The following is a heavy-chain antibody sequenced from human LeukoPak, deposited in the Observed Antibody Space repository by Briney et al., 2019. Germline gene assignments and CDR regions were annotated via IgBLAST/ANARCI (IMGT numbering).Heavy chain of an antibody. CDR2: IYYSGST. D-gene: IGHD6-19*01. CDR1: GGSISSYY. V-gene: IGHV4-59*01. Sequence: SETLSLTCTVSGGSISSYYWSWIRQPPGKGLEWIGYIYYSGSTNYNPSLKSRVTISVDTSKNQFSLKLSSVTAADTAVYYCARAGQRLVGSYFDYWGQGTLVTVSS. J-gene: IGHJ4*02. CDR3: ARAGQRLVGSYFDY.